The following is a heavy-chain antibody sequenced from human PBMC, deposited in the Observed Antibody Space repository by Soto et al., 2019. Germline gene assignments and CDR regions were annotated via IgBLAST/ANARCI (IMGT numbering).Heavy chain of an antibody. D-gene: IGHD1-1*01. Sequence: QVQLQESGPGLVKPSGTLSLSCAVSGGSISTSNWWNWVRQPPGKGLEWIGEVYHSGSTNYNPSFKSRVAMSVDTSKTQFSLKLNSVTAADTALYYCARTTTSGTGFDYWGQGSLVTVSS. CDR1: GGSISTSNW. CDR2: VYHSGST. V-gene: IGHV4-4*02. J-gene: IGHJ4*02. CDR3: ARTTTSGTGFDY.